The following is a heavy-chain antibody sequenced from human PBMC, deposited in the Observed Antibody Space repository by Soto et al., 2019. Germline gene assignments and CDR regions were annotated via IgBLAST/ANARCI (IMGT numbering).Heavy chain of an antibody. D-gene: IGHD5-18*01. Sequence: QVQLQESGPGLVKPSQTLSLTCTVSGGSISSAAYYWSWIRQHPGKGLEWIGYISHSGRTYYTPSLKSRATISADTSQNQFAVNLTSVTAADTAVYYCAREYTYGSNFFDCWGQGALVTVSS. CDR1: GGSISSAAYY. V-gene: IGHV4-31*03. J-gene: IGHJ4*02. CDR3: AREYTYGSNFFDC. CDR2: ISHSGRT.